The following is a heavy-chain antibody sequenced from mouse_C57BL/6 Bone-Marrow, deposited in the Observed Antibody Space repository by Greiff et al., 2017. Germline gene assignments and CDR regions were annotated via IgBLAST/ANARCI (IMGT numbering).Heavy chain of an antibody. CDR3: TRGGYWYFDV. Sequence: QVQLKQSGAELVRPGASVTLSCKASGYTFTDYEMHWVKQTPVHGLEWIGAIDPETGGTAYNQKFKGKAILTADKSSSTAYMELRSLTSEDSAVYDCTRGGYWYFDVWGTGTTVTVSS. V-gene: IGHV1-15*01. CDR2: IDPETGGT. J-gene: IGHJ1*03. CDR1: GYTFTDYE.